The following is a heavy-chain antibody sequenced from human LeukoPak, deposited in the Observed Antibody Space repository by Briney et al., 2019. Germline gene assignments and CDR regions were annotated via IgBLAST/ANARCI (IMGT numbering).Heavy chain of an antibody. J-gene: IGHJ3*02. CDR3: ARVPKWELLDAFDI. CDR1: GFTFSSYW. CDR2: INSDGSST. Sequence: GGSLRLSCAASGFTFSSYWMHWVRQAPGKGLVWVSRINSDGSSTSYADSVKGRFTVSRDNAKNTLYLQMNSLRAEDTAVYYCARVPKWELLDAFDIWGQATMVTVSS. D-gene: IGHD1-26*01. V-gene: IGHV3-74*01.